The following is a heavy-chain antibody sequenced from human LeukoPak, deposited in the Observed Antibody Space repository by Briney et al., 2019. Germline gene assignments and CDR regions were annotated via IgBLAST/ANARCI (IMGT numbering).Heavy chain of an antibody. CDR3: ARADCSGGSCSPDY. D-gene: IGHD2-15*01. V-gene: IGHV1-2*02. CDR1: GYSFTSYD. CDR2: INPNSGGT. J-gene: IGHJ4*02. Sequence: ASVKLSCKASGYSFTSYDINWMRQAPGQGLEWMGWINPNSGGTNYAQKFQGRVTMTRDTSISTAYMELSRLRSDDTAVYYWARADCSGGSCSPDYWGQGTLVSVSS.